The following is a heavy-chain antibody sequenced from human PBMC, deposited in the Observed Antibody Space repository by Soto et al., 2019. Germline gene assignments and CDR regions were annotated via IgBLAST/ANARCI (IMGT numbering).Heavy chain of an antibody. CDR3: ARTAYYYDSSGYYFDC. V-gene: IGHV3-33*01. CDR1: GFTFSSYG. Sequence: QVQLVEPGGGVVQPGRSLRLSCAASGFTFSSYGMHWVSQAPGKGLEWVAVIWYDGRNTYYADTVKGRFTISRDNSKNTLYLQMNSLRAEDTAVYFCARTAYYYDSSGYYFDCWGQGTLVTVSS. J-gene: IGHJ4*02. CDR2: IWYDGRNT. D-gene: IGHD3-22*01.